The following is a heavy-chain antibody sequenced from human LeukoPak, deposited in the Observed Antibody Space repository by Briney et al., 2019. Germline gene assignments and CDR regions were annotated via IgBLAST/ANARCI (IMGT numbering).Heavy chain of an antibody. D-gene: IGHD3-22*01. J-gene: IGHJ6*02. Sequence: PGGSLKLTCAASGFTFSGSAMHWVRQASGKGLEWVGRIRSKANSYATAYAASVKGRFTISRDDSKNTAYLQMNSLKTEDTAVYYCTGGLITRYGMDVWGQGTTVTVSS. CDR3: TGGLITRYGMDV. CDR1: GFTFSGSA. CDR2: IRSKANSYAT. V-gene: IGHV3-73*01.